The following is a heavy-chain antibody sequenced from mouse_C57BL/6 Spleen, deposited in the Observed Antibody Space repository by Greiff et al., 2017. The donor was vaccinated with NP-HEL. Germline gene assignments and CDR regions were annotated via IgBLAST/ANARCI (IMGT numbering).Heavy chain of an antibody. CDR2: ISSGSSTI. Sequence: EVKLMESGGGLVKPGGSLKLSCAASGFTFSDYGMHWVRQAPEKGLEWVAYISSGSSTIYYADTVKGRFTISRDNAKNTLFLQMTSLRSEDTAMYYCARGELGYFDYWGQGTTLTVSS. CDR1: GFTFSDYG. J-gene: IGHJ2*01. V-gene: IGHV5-17*01. D-gene: IGHD4-1*01. CDR3: ARGELGYFDY.